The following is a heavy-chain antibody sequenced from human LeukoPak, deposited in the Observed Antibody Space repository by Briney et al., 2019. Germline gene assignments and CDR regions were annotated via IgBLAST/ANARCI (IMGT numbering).Heavy chain of an antibody. CDR1: GFTFSSYA. CDR2: ISSSGSTI. V-gene: IGHV3-48*04. Sequence: AGGSLRLSCAASGFTFSSYAMHWVRQAPGKGLEWVSYISSSGSTIYYADSVKGRFTISRDNAKNSLYLQMNSLRAEDTAVYYCARERRRRITIFGVALLDYWGQGTLVTVSS. CDR3: ARERRRRITIFGVALLDY. D-gene: IGHD3-3*01. J-gene: IGHJ4*02.